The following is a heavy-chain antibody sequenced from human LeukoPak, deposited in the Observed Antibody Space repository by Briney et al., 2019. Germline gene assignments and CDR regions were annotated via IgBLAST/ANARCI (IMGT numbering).Heavy chain of an antibody. CDR1: GYTFTGYY. V-gene: IGHV1-2*02. J-gene: IGHJ3*02. D-gene: IGHD1-1*01. CDR3: ARELRGLERRPGGAFDI. CDR2: INPNSGGT. Sequence: GASVKVSCKASGYTFTGYYMHWVRQAPGQGLEWMGWINPNSGGTNYAQKFQGRVTMTRDTSISTAYMELSRLRSDDTAVYYCARELRGLERRPGGAFDIWGQGTMVTVSS.